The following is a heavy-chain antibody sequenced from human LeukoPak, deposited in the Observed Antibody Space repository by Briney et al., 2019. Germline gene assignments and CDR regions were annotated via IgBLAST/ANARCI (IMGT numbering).Heavy chain of an antibody. CDR1: GFPFSSYW. Sequence: GGSLRLSCVASGFPFSSYWMTWVRQAPGKGLEWVANIKQDGSKKSYVDSVKGRFTISRDNAKNSLYLQMNSLRAEDTAIYYCTRVGYIDEGIDYWGQGTLVTVSS. J-gene: IGHJ4*02. D-gene: IGHD5-24*01. CDR2: IKQDGSKK. CDR3: TRVGYIDEGIDY. V-gene: IGHV3-7*04.